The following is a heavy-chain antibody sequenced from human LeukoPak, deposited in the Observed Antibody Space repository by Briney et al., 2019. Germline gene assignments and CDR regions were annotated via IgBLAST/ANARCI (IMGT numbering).Heavy chain of an antibody. CDR3: ARSPYSGYDPAPFDY. Sequence: GGSLRLSCAASGFTVSSNYMSWVRQAPGKGLEWVSVIYSGGSTYYADSVKGRFTISRDNSKNTLYLQMNSLRAEDTAVYYCARSPYSGYDPAPFDYWGQGTLVTVSS. CDR2: IYSGGST. V-gene: IGHV3-66*01. J-gene: IGHJ4*02. D-gene: IGHD5-12*01. CDR1: GFTVSSNY.